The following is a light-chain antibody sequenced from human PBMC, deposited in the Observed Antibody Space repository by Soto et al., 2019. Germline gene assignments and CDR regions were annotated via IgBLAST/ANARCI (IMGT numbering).Light chain of an antibody. CDR3: SSYTTSSTRV. V-gene: IGLV1-36*01. J-gene: IGLJ1*01. CDR2: YDD. Sequence: QSVLTQPPSVSAAPRQRVTISCSGRTSNIGTNAVNWYQQIPGKAPKLLIYYDDLLPSGISDRFSASKSGTSASLAISGLQSEDEADYYRSSYTTSSTRVFGTGTKLTVL. CDR1: TSNIGTNA.